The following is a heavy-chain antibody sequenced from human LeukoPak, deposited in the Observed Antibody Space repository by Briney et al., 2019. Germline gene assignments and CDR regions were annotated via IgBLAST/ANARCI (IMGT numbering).Heavy chain of an antibody. CDR3: ATGRQQWLVREYYFDY. J-gene: IGHJ4*02. D-gene: IGHD6-19*01. V-gene: IGHV1-24*01. CDR2: LDPEDGET. Sequence: ASVKVSCKVSGYTLTELSMHWVRQAPGKGLEWMGGLDPEDGETIHAQKFQGRVTMTEDTSTDTAYMELSSLRSEDTAVYYCATGRQQWLVREYYFDYWGQGTLVTVSS. CDR1: GYTLTELS.